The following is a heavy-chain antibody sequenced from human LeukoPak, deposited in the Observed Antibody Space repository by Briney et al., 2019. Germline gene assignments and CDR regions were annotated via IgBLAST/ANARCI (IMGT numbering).Heavy chain of an antibody. J-gene: IGHJ5*02. CDR2: IYTSGST. Sequence: PSETLSLTCTVSGGSISSYYWSWIRQPPGKGLEWIGYIYTSGSTNYNPSLKSRVTISVDTSKNQFSLKLSSVTAADTAVYYCARRLAAAGNWFDPWGQGTLVTVSS. D-gene: IGHD6-13*01. CDR1: GGSISSYY. V-gene: IGHV4-4*09. CDR3: ARRLAAAGNWFDP.